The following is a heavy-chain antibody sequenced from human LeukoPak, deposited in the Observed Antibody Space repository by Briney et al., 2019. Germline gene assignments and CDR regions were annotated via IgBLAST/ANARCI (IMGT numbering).Heavy chain of an antibody. CDR2: IAYDGNNK. D-gene: IGHD7-27*01. CDR1: GFTFNTYA. V-gene: IGHV3-30-3*01. CDR3: ARDNNWGSTHY. Sequence: GRPLRLSCAASGFTFNTYAMHWVRQAPGKGLEWVAVIAYDGNNKYYADSVKGRFTVSRDNTKNTLYLQMNSLRAEDTAVYYCARDNNWGSTHYWGQGTLVTVSS. J-gene: IGHJ4*02.